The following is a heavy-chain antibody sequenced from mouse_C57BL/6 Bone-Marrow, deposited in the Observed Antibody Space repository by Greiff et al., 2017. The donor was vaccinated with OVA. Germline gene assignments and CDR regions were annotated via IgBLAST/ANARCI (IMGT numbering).Heavy chain of an antibody. J-gene: IGHJ1*03. CDR1: GYTFTSYW. D-gene: IGHD1-1*01. V-gene: IGHV1-5*01. CDR3: TRYYYGSSYGGYFDV. CDR2: IYPGNSDT. Sequence: VQLQQSGPVLARPGASVKMSCKTSGYTFTSYWMHWVKQRPGQGLEWIGAIYPGNSDTSYNQKFKGKAKLTAVTSASTAYMELSSLTNEDSAVYYCTRYYYGSSYGGYFDVWGTGTTVTVSS.